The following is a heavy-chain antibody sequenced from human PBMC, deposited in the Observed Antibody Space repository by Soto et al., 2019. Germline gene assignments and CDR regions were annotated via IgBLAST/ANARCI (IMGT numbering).Heavy chain of an antibody. CDR3: ATGYNFGHGSLDY. V-gene: IGHV3-33*03. D-gene: IGHD3-3*01. CDR1: GFSFSHYA. J-gene: IGHJ4*02. Sequence: PGGSLILSWAASGFSFSHYAMHCVRQAPGRGLEWVAVIWYDGSSKYYADSVKGRFTVSRDNSKNTLYLQMNSLRVEDTAVYYCATGYNFGHGSLDYWGQGTLVTVSS. CDR2: IWYDGSSK.